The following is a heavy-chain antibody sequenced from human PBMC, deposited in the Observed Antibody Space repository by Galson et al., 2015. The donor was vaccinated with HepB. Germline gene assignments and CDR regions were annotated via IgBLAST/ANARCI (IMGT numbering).Heavy chain of an antibody. CDR3: ARGGIAAAAVYYFDY. CDR1: GGTFSSYA. D-gene: IGHD6-13*01. Sequence: SVKVSCKASGGTFSSYAISWVRQAPGQGLEWMGGIIPIFSTANYAQKFQGRVTITADESTSTAYMELSSLRSEDTAVYYCARGGIAAAAVYYFDYWGQGTLVTVSS. V-gene: IGHV1-69*13. CDR2: IIPIFSTA. J-gene: IGHJ4*02.